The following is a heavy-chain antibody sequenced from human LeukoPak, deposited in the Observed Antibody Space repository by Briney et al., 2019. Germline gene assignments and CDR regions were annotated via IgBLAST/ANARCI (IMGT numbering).Heavy chain of an antibody. CDR1: GFTFSSYA. CDR3: AKMGPRYFDWSVDF. D-gene: IGHD3-9*01. Sequence: GGSLRLSCAASGFTFSSYAMSWVRQAPGKGLEWVSTISGSGGSTYYADSVRGRFTISRDNSKNTLSLQMNSLRAEDTAVYYCAKMGPRYFDWSVDFWGQGTLVTASS. CDR2: ISGSGGST. J-gene: IGHJ4*02. V-gene: IGHV3-23*01.